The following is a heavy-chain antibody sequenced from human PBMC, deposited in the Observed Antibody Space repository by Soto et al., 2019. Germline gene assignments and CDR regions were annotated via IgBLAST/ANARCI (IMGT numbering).Heavy chain of an antibody. V-gene: IGHV3-21*01. Sequence: EVHLVESGGGLVKPGGSLRLSCAASGFTFSSYDMNWVRQAPGKGLEWVSSIKSGSPYTYYADSVKGRFTISRDNAKSSGFMQMNGLTAEDTAVYYGARLGRGGYYFDYWGQGALVTVSS. J-gene: IGHJ4*02. CDR2: IKSGSPYT. D-gene: IGHD1-26*01. CDR3: ARLGRGGYYFDY. CDR1: GFTFSSYD.